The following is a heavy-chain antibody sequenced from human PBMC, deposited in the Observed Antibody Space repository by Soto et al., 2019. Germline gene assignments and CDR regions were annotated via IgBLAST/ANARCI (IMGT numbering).Heavy chain of an antibody. CDR3: ARGRNSVRGGDAFAI. J-gene: IGHJ3*02. CDR2: IIPILGIA. V-gene: IGHV1-69*02. D-gene: IGHD3-10*01. CDR1: GGTFSSYT. Sequence: QVQLVQSGAEVKKPGSSVKVSCKASGGTFSSYTISWVRQAPGQGLEWMGRIIPILGIANYAQKFQGRVTTTEDKSTSTAYVELSGLRSDDTAVYYCARGRNSVRGGDAFAIWGQGTMVTVSS.